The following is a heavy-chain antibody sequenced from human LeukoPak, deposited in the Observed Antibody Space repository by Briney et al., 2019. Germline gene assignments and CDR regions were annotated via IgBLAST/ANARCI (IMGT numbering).Heavy chain of an antibody. Sequence: SETLSLTCTVSGGPISSYYWSWIRQPPGKGLEWIGYIYYSGSTNYNPSLKSRVTISVDTSKNQFSLKLSSVTAADTAVYYCARVGGYSYGRAWFDPWGQGTLVTVSS. J-gene: IGHJ5*02. D-gene: IGHD5-18*01. CDR3: ARVGGYSYGRAWFDP. CDR1: GGPISSYY. CDR2: IYYSGST. V-gene: IGHV4-59*01.